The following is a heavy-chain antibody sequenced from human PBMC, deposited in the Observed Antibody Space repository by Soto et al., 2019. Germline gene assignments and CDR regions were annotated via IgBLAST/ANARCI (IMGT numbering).Heavy chain of an antibody. D-gene: IGHD1-26*01. Sequence: QVQLVQSGAEVKKPGSSVKVSCKASGGTFSSYSINWVRQAPGQGLEWMGEIIPIFGTANYAQKFQGRVTITADESTSTAYMALSSLRSEDTAVYYCARDGGRHSGGIDYWGQGTLVTASS. V-gene: IGHV1-69*01. CDR3: ARDGGRHSGGIDY. J-gene: IGHJ4*02. CDR2: IIPIFGTA. CDR1: GGTFSSYS.